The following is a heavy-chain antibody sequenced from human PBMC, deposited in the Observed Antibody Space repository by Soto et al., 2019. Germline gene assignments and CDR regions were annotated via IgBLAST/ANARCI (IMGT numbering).Heavy chain of an antibody. D-gene: IGHD2-15*01. V-gene: IGHV3-30-3*01. Sequence: QVQLVESGGGVVQPGTSLRLSCAASGFTFSSYAMHWVRQAPGEGLEWVSLISYDGSSKYADSVKGRFTISRDNSKNTLVLQMNRLRAEDTAGYYCANVKVVMVEAAAKQTWGQGTLVTVSS. CDR2: ISYDGSSK. J-gene: IGHJ5*02. CDR1: GFTFSSYA. CDR3: ANVKVVMVEAAAKQT.